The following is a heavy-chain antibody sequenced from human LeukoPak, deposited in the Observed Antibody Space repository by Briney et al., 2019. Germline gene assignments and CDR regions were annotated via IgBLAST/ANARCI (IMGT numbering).Heavy chain of an antibody. J-gene: IGHJ4*02. V-gene: IGHV4-59*08. CDR3: ARSLGGYAVDY. D-gene: IGHD3-22*01. CDR2: IYYSGST. CDR1: GGSISSYY. Sequence: PSETLSLTCTVSGGSISSYYWSWIRQPPGKGLEWIGYIYYSGSTNYNPSLKSRVTISVDTSKNQFSLKLSSVTAADTAVYHCARSLGGYAVDYWGQGTLVTVSS.